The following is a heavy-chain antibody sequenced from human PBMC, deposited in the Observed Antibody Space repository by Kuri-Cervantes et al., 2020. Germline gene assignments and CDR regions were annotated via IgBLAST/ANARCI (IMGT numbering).Heavy chain of an antibody. V-gene: IGHV4-34*01. Sequence: SETLSLTCAVYGGSLSGYYWNWIRQPPGKGLECIGEINHSGSTKYNPSLKSRVTISVDTSKNQISLKLSSVTAADTAFYCCARAQEGRPFDYWGQGTLVTVSS. D-gene: IGHD1-26*01. CDR1: GGSLSGYY. J-gene: IGHJ4*02. CDR2: INHSGST. CDR3: ARAQEGRPFDY.